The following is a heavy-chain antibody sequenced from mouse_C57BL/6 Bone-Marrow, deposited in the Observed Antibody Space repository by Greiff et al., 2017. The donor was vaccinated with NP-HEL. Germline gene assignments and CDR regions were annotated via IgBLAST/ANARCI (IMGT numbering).Heavy chain of an antibody. V-gene: IGHV5-17*01. CDR3: ARGPWFAY. Sequence: VQLQQSGGGLVKPGGSLKLSCAASGFTFSDYGMHWVRQAPEKGLEWVAYISSGSSTIYYADTVKGRFTISRDNAKNTLFLQMTSLRSEDTAMYYCARGPWFAYWGQGTLVTVSA. J-gene: IGHJ3*01. CDR1: GFTFSDYG. CDR2: ISSGSSTI.